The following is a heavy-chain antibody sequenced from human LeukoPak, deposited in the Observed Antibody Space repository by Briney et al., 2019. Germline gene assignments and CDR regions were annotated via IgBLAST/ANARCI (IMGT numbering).Heavy chain of an antibody. CDR3: ARDRRSGSYGEYYYYYGMDV. V-gene: IGHV6-1*01. D-gene: IGHD1-26*01. Sequence: SQTLSLTCAISGDSVSSNSAAWNWIRQSPSRGLEWLGRTYYRSKWYNDYAVSVKSRITINPDTSKNQFSLQLSSVTPEDTAVYYCARDRRSGSYGEYYYYYGMDVWGQGTTVTVSS. CDR1: GDSVSSNSAA. CDR2: TYYRSKWYN. J-gene: IGHJ6*02.